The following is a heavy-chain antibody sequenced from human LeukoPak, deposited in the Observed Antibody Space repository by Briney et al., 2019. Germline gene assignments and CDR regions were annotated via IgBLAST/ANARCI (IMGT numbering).Heavy chain of an antibody. CDR2: IYYGGST. CDR1: GDSISSGYY. J-gene: IGHJ4*02. V-gene: IGHV4-31*03. Sequence: SQTLSLTCIVSGDSISSGYYWSWIRQLPGKGLEWIGYIYYGGSTFYSPSLKSRVTISVDPSKKQFSLELSSVTAADTAVYYCARGVVELAAFDNWGQGTLVTVSS. D-gene: IGHD2-15*01. CDR3: ARGVVELAAFDN.